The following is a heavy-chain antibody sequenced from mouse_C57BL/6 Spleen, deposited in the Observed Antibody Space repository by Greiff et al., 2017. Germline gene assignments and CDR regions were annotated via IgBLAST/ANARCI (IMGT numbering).Heavy chain of an antibody. D-gene: IGHD1-1*01. CDR1: GYTFTDYY. J-gene: IGHJ2*01. CDR2: INPNNGGT. V-gene: IGHV1-26*01. CDR3: AHGSSLVDYFDY. Sequence: VQLQQSGPELVKPGASVKISCKASGYTFTDYYMNWVKQSHGKSLEWIGDINPNNGGTSYNQKFKGKATLTVDKSSSTAYMELRSLTSEDSAVYYCAHGSSLVDYFDYWGQGTTLTVSS.